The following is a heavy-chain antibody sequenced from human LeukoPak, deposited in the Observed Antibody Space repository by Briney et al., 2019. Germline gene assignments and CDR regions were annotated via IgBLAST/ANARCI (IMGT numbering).Heavy chain of an antibody. Sequence: GASVKVSCKVSGYTLTELSMHWVRQAPGKGLEWMGGFDPEDGETIYAQKFQGRVTMTEDTSTDTAYMELSSLRSEDTAVYYCATHVRPSRYCSGGSCSNFDYWGQGTLVTVSS. J-gene: IGHJ4*02. D-gene: IGHD2-15*01. V-gene: IGHV1-24*01. CDR1: GYTLTELS. CDR2: FDPEDGET. CDR3: ATHVRPSRYCSGGSCSNFDY.